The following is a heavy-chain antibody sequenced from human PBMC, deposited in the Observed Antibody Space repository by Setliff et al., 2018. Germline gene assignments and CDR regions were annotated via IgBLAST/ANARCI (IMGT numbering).Heavy chain of an antibody. J-gene: IGHJ4*02. D-gene: IGHD3-9*01. Sequence: GGSLRLSCAASGFTFSSHGMSWVRQAPAKGLEWVSTITSDGGTTWYADSVKGRFTISRDNTKNSLYLQMNSLRAEDTAIYYCARANTTGYYYFDYWGQGTLVTVSS. CDR1: GFTFSSHG. CDR3: ARANTTGYYYFDY. CDR2: ITSDGGTT. V-gene: IGHV3-23*01.